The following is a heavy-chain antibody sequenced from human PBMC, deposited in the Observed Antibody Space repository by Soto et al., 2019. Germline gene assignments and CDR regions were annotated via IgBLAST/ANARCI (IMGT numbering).Heavy chain of an antibody. Sequence: EVQLLGSGGGLVQPGGSLRLSCVGSGFTFSTYWMNWVRQAPGKGLEWVANINPDGNVGTYVDSVWGRFTTSRDNAKNSLYLQMNSLRADDTAVYFCAGWGGHDYNYWGQGIMVTVSS. D-gene: IGHD4-4*01. CDR3: AGWGGHDYNY. V-gene: IGHV3-7*03. CDR2: INPDGNVG. CDR1: GFTFSTYW. J-gene: IGHJ4*02.